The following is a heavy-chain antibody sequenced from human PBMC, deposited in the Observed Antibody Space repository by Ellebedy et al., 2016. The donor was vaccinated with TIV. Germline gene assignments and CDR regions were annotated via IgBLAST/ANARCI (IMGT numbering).Heavy chain of an antibody. V-gene: IGHV4-39*07. Sequence: MPSETLSLTCTVSGGSISSSDYYRGWVRQPPGKGLEWIGGFFLSGSTYYNPSLKSRVTISGDTSMNHFSLKLTSVTAADTAVYYCVRDADYWGQGTLVAVSS. CDR2: FFLSGST. CDR1: GGSISSSDYY. CDR3: VRDADY. J-gene: IGHJ4*02.